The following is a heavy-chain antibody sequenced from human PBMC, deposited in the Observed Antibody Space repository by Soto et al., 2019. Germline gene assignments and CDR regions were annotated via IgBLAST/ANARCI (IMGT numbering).Heavy chain of an antibody. D-gene: IGHD2-15*01. CDR1: GYSFTSYW. J-gene: IGHJ5*02. Sequence: GESLKISCKGSGYSFTSYWIGWVRQMPGKGLEWMGIIYPGDSDTRYSPSFQGQVTISADKSISTAYLQWSSLKASDTAMYYCASLGYCSGGSCYENWFDPWGQGTLVTVSS. CDR2: IYPGDSDT. V-gene: IGHV5-51*01. CDR3: ASLGYCSGGSCYENWFDP.